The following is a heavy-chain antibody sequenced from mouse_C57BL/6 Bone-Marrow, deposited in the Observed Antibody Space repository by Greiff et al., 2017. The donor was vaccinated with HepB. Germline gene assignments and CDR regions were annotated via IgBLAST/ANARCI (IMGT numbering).Heavy chain of an antibody. Sequence: VQLQQSGPGLVQPSQSLSITCTVSGFSLTSYGVHWVRQSPGKGLEWLGVIWSGGSTDYNAAFISRLSISKDNSKSQVFFKMNSLQADDTAIYYCASLYYDYDETWFAYWGQGTLVTVSA. CDR1: GFSLTSYG. V-gene: IGHV2-2*01. CDR2: IWSGGST. J-gene: IGHJ3*01. D-gene: IGHD2-4*01. CDR3: ASLYYDYDETWFAY.